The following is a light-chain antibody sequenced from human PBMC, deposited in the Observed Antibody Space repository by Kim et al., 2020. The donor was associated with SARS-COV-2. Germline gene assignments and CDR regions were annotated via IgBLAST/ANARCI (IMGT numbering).Light chain of an antibody. J-gene: IGKJ2*01. CDR3: QQNYSNPYS. Sequence: DIQMTQSPSSLSASVGDRVTITCRASQSISSYLNWYQQKPGKAPKLLIYAASSFQSGVPSRFSGSGSGTDFTLTISSLQPEDFATYYCQQNYSNPYSFGQGTKLEIK. CDR2: AAS. CDR1: QSISSY. V-gene: IGKV1-39*01.